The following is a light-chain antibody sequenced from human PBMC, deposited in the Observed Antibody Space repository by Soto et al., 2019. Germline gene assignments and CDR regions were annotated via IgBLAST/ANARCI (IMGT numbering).Light chain of an antibody. V-gene: IGLV2-23*02. CDR1: SSDVGSYNL. CDR2: EVS. J-gene: IGLJ3*02. Sequence: QSALTQPASVSGSPGQSITISCTGTSSDVGSYNLVSWYQQHPGKAPKLMIYEVSKRPSGVSNRFSGSKSGNTAALTISGLQAEDEAEYYCCSYAGSSTSMFGGGTKLTVL. CDR3: CSYAGSSTSM.